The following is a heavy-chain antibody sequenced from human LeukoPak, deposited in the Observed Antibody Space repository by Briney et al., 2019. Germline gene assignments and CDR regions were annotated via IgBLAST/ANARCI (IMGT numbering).Heavy chain of an antibody. J-gene: IGHJ4*02. CDR1: GLTFSIYT. Sequence: PGGSLRLSCAASGLTFSIYTMSSVRQAPGEGLEWVSAISAGGGNTYYADSVKGRFTTARDHAKNTLYLQMNSLRAEDTAVYSCAVPQWELLNWGQGTLVTVSS. D-gene: IGHD1-26*01. V-gene: IGHV3-23*01. CDR2: ISAGGGNT. CDR3: AVPQWELLN.